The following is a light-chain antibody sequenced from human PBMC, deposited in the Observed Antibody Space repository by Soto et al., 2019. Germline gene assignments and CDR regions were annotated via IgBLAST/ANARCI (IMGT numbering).Light chain of an antibody. CDR1: SSNIGSNT. J-gene: IGLJ3*02. CDR2: SNN. V-gene: IGLV1-44*01. CDR3: AAWGDSLNTWV. Sequence: QSVLTQPPSASGTPGQRVTISCSGSSSNIGSNTVNWYQQLPGTAPKLLIYSNNQRPSGVPDRFSGSKSGTSASLAISGLQSEDEADYFCAAWGDSLNTWVFGGGTK.